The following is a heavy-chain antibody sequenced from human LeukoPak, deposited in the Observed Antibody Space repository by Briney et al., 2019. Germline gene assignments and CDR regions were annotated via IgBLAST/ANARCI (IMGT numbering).Heavy chain of an antibody. Sequence: KASQTLSLTCTVSGVSVRSGYYFWSWIRQPAGKGLEWIGRMDTRVNTNYNYALQSRFTISIDTSKNQFSLEVSSVPAADTAVYYCAKDSDLAYCSGGSCYGYYFESWGQGTQVTVPS. CDR1: GVSVRSGYYF. V-gene: IGHV4-61*02. CDR3: AKDSDLAYCSGGSCYGYYFES. D-gene: IGHD2-15*01. CDR2: MDTRVNT. J-gene: IGHJ4*02.